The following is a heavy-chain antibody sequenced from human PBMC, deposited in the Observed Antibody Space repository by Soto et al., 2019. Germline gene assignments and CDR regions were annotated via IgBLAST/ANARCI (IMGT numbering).Heavy chain of an antibody. V-gene: IGHV3-30-3*01. CDR3: ARGGSGWYKDGMDV. CDR1: GFTFSSYA. CDR2: ISYDGSNK. J-gene: IGHJ6*02. D-gene: IGHD6-19*01. Sequence: QVQLVESGGGVVQPGRSLRVSCAASGFTFSSYAMHWVRQAPGKGLEWVAVISYDGSNKYYADSVKGRFTISRDNSKNTLYLQMNSLRAEDTAVYYCARGGSGWYKDGMDVWGQGTTVTVSS.